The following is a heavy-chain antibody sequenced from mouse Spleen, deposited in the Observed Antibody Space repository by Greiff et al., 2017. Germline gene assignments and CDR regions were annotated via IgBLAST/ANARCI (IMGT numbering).Heavy chain of an antibody. CDR1: GFSLTSYG. CDR3: ARNGDNWDDYAMDY. J-gene: IGHJ4*01. V-gene: IGHV2-2*02. CDR2: IWSGGST. D-gene: IGHD4-1*01. Sequence: VKLQESGPGLVQPSQSLSITCTVSGFSLTSYGVHWVRQSPGKGLEWLGVIWSGGSTDYNAAFISRLSISKDNSKSQVFFKMNSLQANDTAIYYCARNGDNWDDYAMDYWGQGTSVTVSS.